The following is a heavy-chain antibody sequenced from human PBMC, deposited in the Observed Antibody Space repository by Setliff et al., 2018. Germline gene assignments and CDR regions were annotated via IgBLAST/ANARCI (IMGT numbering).Heavy chain of an antibody. V-gene: IGHV4-59*01. CDR1: GVSIRSYY. CDR2: IYYSGGA. J-gene: IGHJ6*02. CDR3: ARDASFGFDV. Sequence: SSETLSLTCTVSGVSIRSYYWSWIRQPPGKGLEWIGYIYYSGGATYNPSLRGRASIAIGASKAHFSLDLRTVTTADTAVYYCARDASFGFDVWGPGITVTVSS. D-gene: IGHD2-2*01.